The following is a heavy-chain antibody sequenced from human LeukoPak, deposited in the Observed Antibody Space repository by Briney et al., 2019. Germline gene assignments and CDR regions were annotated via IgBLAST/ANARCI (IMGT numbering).Heavy chain of an antibody. D-gene: IGHD6-13*01. V-gene: IGHV3-7*01. CDR2: IKQDGSET. J-gene: IGHJ6*03. CDR1: GFTFSNYW. CDR3: ARDDLQLVRRLGGSTEYYYYYYMDV. Sequence: PGGSLRLSCAASGFTFSNYWINWVRQAPGKGLEWVANIKQDGSETYCVDSVKGRFTISRDNAKNSLYLQMNSLRDEDTAVYYCARDDLQLVRRLGGSTEYYYYYYMDVWGKGTTVTVSS.